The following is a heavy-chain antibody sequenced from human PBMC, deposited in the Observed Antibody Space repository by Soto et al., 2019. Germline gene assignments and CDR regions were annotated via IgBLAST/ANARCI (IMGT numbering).Heavy chain of an antibody. J-gene: IGHJ6*02. Sequence: SVKVSCKASGGTFSSYAISWVRQAPGQGLEWMGGIIPIFGTANYAQKFQGRVTITADKSTSTAYMELSSLRSEDTAVYYCARDEDIVVVPAAISDYYYGMDVWGQGTTVTVSS. D-gene: IGHD2-2*01. CDR3: ARDEDIVVVPAAISDYYYGMDV. CDR2: IIPIFGTA. V-gene: IGHV1-69*06. CDR1: GGTFSSYA.